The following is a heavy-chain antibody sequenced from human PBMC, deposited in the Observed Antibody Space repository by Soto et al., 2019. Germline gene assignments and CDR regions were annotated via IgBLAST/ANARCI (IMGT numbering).Heavy chain of an antibody. CDR2: IIPIFGTA. D-gene: IGHD1-26*01. CDR3: ATSRSGSYGDYYYYGMDV. Sequence: SVKVSCKSSGGTFSSYSISWVRQAPGQGLECMGGIIPIFGTANYAQKFQGRVTITADESTSTAYMELSSLRSEDTAVYYCATSRSGSYGDYYYYGMDVWGQGTTVTVSS. CDR1: GGTFSSYS. J-gene: IGHJ6*02. V-gene: IGHV1-69*13.